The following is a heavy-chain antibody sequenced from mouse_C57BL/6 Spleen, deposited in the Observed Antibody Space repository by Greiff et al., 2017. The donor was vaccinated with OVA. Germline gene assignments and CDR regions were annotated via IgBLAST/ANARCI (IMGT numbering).Heavy chain of an antibody. D-gene: IGHD4-1*01. CDR1: GYTFTSYW. V-gene: IGHV1-50*01. CDR3: ARGGTETDAMDY. Sequence: QVQLQHPGAELVKPGASVKLSCKASGYTFTSYWMQWVKQRPGQGLEWIGEIDPSDSYTNYNQKFKGKATLTVDTSSSTAYMQLSSLTSEDSAVYYCARGGTETDAMDYWGQGTSVTVSS. J-gene: IGHJ4*01. CDR2: IDPSDSYT.